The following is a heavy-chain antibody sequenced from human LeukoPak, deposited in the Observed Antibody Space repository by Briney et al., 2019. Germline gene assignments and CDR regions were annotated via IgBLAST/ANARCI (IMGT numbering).Heavy chain of an antibody. Sequence: GGSLRLSCAGSGFTFSHYDMNWVRQAPGKGLEWVSCVSGSGRNTFYPDSVEGRFTISRDNSKNTVYLQMNSLRADDTAVYYCVNSRPVEANHTGLSDYWGQGTLVTVSP. D-gene: IGHD1-26*01. V-gene: IGHV3-23*01. CDR2: VSGSGRNT. J-gene: IGHJ4*02. CDR3: VNSRPVEANHTGLSDY. CDR1: GFTFSHYD.